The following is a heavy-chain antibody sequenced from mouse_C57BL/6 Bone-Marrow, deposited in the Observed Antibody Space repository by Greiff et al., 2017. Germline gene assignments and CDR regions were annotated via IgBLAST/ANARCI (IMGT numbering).Heavy chain of an antibody. CDR1: GYTFTSYW. CDR3: ARVYYGYDGPAWFAY. CDR2: INPSNGGT. Sequence: QVHVKQPGTELVKPGASVKLSCKASGYTFTSYWMHWVKQRPGQGLEWIGNINPSNGGTNYNEKFKSKATLTVDKSSSTAYMQLSSLTSEDSAVYYCARVYYGYDGPAWFAYWGQGTLVTVSA. D-gene: IGHD2-2*01. J-gene: IGHJ3*01. V-gene: IGHV1-53*01.